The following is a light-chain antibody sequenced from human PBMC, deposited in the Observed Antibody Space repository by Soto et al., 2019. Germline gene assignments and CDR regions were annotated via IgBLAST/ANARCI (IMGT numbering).Light chain of an antibody. CDR3: QQYNRYGGYT. Sequence: DIQMTQSPSTLSASVGDRVTITCRASQSISSWLAWYQQKPGKAPKLLIYKASSLESGVPSRFSGSGSGTEFTLTISSLQPDDFATYYCQQYNRYGGYTFGQGTKVEIK. V-gene: IGKV1-5*03. J-gene: IGKJ2*01. CDR2: KAS. CDR1: QSISSW.